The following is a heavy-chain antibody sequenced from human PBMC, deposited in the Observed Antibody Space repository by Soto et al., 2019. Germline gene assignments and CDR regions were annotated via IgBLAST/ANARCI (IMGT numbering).Heavy chain of an antibody. CDR2: IGAYNGNT. CDR3: AKREGQAWSRDHFYYYAMEV. Sequence: ASVKVSCKASGDTFSTYGISWVRQAPGQGLEWMGWIGAYNGNTDYAQKFQGRVTMTADTSTSTGYMELSRLRPDDTGVYYCAKREGQAWSRDHFYYYAMEVWGRGTTVTVSS. CDR1: GDTFSTYG. D-gene: IGHD3-3*01. J-gene: IGHJ6*02. V-gene: IGHV1-18*04.